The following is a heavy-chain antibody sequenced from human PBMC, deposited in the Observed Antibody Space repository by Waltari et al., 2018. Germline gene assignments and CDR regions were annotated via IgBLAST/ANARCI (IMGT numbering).Heavy chain of an antibody. V-gene: IGHV4-34*01. J-gene: IGHJ6*02. D-gene: IGHD2-21*02. CDR1: GGSFSGYY. CDR2: INHSGST. Sequence: QVQLQQWGAGLLKPSETLSLTCAVYGGSFSGYYWSWIRQPPGTGLEWIGEINHSGSTNYNPSLKSRVTISVDTSKNQFSLKLSSVTAADTAVYYCAREGIVVVTAKYYYYYGMDVWGQGTTVTVSS. CDR3: AREGIVVVTAKYYYYYGMDV.